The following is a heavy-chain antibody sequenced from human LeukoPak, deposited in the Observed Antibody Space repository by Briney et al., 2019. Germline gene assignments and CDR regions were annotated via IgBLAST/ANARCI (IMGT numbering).Heavy chain of an antibody. V-gene: IGHV3-23*01. CDR1: GFTFSSYA. CDR3: ARDPQVRGVIRGEQYYFDY. CDR2: ISGSGGST. J-gene: IGHJ4*02. D-gene: IGHD3-10*01. Sequence: GGSLRLSCAASGFTFSSYAMSWVRQAPGKGLEWVSAISGSGGSTYYADSVKGRFTISRDNSKNTLYLQMNSLRAEDTAVYYCARDPQVRGVIRGEQYYFDYWGQGTLVTVSS.